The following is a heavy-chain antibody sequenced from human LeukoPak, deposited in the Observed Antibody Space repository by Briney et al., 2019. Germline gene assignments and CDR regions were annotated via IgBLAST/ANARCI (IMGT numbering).Heavy chain of an antibody. CDR3: AAHVDTAMARALYYYYYMDG. CDR1: GGTFSSYA. D-gene: IGHD5-18*01. Sequence: SVKVSCKASGGTFSSYAISWVRQAPGQGLEWMGGIIPIFGTANYAQKFQGRVTITTDESTSTAYMELSSLRSEDTAVYYCAAHVDTAMARALYYYYYMDGWGKGTTVTVSS. J-gene: IGHJ6*03. CDR2: IIPIFGTA. V-gene: IGHV1-69*05.